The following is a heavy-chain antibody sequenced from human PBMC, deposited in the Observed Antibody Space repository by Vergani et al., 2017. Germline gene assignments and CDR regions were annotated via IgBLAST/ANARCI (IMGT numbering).Heavy chain of an antibody. V-gene: IGHV3-74*01. Sequence: EVQLVESGGGLVQPGGSLRLSCTTSGFTFSDYWMHWVRPVPGKGLEWVSRVSSEGRTTTYADSVKGRFTVSRDNAKNTMYLQMNRLRAEDTAVYFGAKEGGGCCSGGTCYPEYWGQGTLVIVS. CDR2: VSSEGRTT. CDR1: GFTFSDYW. CDR3: AKEGGGCCSGGTCYPEY. J-gene: IGHJ4*02. D-gene: IGHD2-15*01.